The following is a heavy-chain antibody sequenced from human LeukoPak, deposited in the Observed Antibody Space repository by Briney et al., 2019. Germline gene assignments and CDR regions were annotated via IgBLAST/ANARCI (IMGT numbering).Heavy chain of an antibody. CDR3: ARGIATTVTTRDY. J-gene: IGHJ4*02. D-gene: IGHD4-17*01. CDR2: MNPNSGNT. CDR1: GYTFTSYD. Sequence: ASVKVSCKASGYTFTSYDINWVRQATGQGREWMGWMNPNSGNTGYAQKFQGRVTVTRNTSISTAYMELSSLRSEDTAVYYCARGIATTVTTRDYWGQGTLVTVSS. V-gene: IGHV1-8*01.